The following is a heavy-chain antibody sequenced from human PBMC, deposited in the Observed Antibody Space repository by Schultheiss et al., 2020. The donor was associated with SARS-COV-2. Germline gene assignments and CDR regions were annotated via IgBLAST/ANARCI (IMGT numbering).Heavy chain of an antibody. V-gene: IGHV4-34*01. D-gene: IGHD3-3*01. J-gene: IGHJ3*02. CDR3: ARGGFFEEGADAFDI. CDR2: INHSGSA. Sequence: SQTLSLTCAVYGGSFSGYYWSWIRQPPGKGLEWIGEINHSGSANHNPSLKSRVTISVDTSRNQFSLKVNSATAADTAVYYCARGGFFEEGADAFDIWGQGTMVTVSS. CDR1: GGSFSGYY.